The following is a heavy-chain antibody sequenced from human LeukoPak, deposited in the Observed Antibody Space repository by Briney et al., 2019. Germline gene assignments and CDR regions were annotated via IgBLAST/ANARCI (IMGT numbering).Heavy chain of an antibody. V-gene: IGHV4-59*01. D-gene: IGHD5-24*01. CDR2: TYYNGGA. CDR1: GGSITSYY. J-gene: IGHJ4*02. Sequence: SETLSLTCTVSGGSITSYYWSWIRQPPGKGLEWIGYTYYNGGANYNPSLKSRITMSVDTSKNQFSLSLNSVTAAGTAVYYCARGGSRDGYNRPLDYWGQGTLVTVSS. CDR3: ARGGSRDGYNRPLDY.